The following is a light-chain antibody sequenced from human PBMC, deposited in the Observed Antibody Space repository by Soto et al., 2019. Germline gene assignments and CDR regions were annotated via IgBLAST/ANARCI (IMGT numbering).Light chain of an antibody. Sequence: DIQMTQSPSSLSSSVGYRVTVTCGASQSISSYLNWYQQKPGKAPKLLLYAASSLQSGVPSRFSGSGSGTEFTLTISSLQPDDFATYYCQQYNSYSPEWTFGQGTKVDTK. CDR2: AAS. V-gene: IGKV1-5*01. CDR3: QQYNSYSPEWT. CDR1: QSISSY. J-gene: IGKJ1*01.